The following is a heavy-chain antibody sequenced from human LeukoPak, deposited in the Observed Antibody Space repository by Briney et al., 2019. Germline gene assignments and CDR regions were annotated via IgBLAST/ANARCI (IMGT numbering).Heavy chain of an antibody. CDR3: AKAGYSSGWRNFDY. D-gene: IGHD6-19*01. Sequence: PGGSLRLSRAASGFTFSSYGMHWVRQAPGKGLEWVAVISYDGSNKFYADSVKGRFTISRDNSKNTLYLQMNSLRAEDTAVYYCAKAGYSSGWRNFDYWGQGTLVTVSS. CDR2: ISYDGSNK. J-gene: IGHJ4*02. CDR1: GFTFSSYG. V-gene: IGHV3-30*18.